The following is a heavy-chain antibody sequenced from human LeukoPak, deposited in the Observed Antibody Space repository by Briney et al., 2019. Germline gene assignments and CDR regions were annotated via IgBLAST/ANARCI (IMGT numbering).Heavy chain of an antibody. V-gene: IGHV3-30*02. CDR1: GFTFSDYG. CDR2: IRYNGDNK. Sequence: GGSLRLSCAASGFTFSDYGMHWVRQAPGKGLEWVAFIRYNGDNKYHADSVKGRFTVSRDNSQSTLYLQMNSLRVEDTAVYYCAKRVVIRSTDYFYYYIHVWGKGTTVTVSS. CDR3: AKRVVIRSTDYFYYYIHV. D-gene: IGHD3-3*01. J-gene: IGHJ6*03.